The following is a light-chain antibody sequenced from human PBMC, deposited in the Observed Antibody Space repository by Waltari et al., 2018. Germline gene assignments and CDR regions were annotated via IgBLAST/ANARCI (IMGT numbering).Light chain of an antibody. CDR2: GRN. J-gene: IGLJ2*01. CDR1: SLRKYY. Sequence: SSELAQDPAVSVAPGQTVTITCQGDSLRKYYATWYQQKPGQAPILVLYGRNNRPSGIPDRFSGSTSGTTASLTITGAQAEDEADYYCNTRDSGGNHVIFGAGTKLTVL. CDR3: NTRDSGGNHVI. V-gene: IGLV3-19*01.